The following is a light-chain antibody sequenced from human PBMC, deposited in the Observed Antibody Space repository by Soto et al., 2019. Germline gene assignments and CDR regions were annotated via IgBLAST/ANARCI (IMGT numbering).Light chain of an antibody. V-gene: IGKV1-5*01. CDR3: QQYNTYPFT. CDR2: DAS. CDR1: HSISNW. J-gene: IGKJ3*01. Sequence: DIQMTPSPSTLSASVGDRVTITCRASHSISNWLAWYQQKPGKAPKLLIYDASNLERGVPSRFSGSGSGKEFTLTISSLQPYDFATYYCQQYNTYPFTFAPGTKVDI.